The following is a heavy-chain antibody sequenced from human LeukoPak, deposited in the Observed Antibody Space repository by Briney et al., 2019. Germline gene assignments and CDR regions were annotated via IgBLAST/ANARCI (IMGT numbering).Heavy chain of an antibody. D-gene: IGHD3-10*01. CDR1: GGSISSYY. J-gene: IGHJ4*02. Sequence: SETLSLTCTVSGGSISSYYWSWIRQTPGKGVEWIGYIYYSGRTNYNPSLKRRVTISVDTSNNQFSLKLSSVTAADTAVYYCARSPTLSFGADYWGQGTLVTVSS. V-gene: IGHV4-59*01. CDR3: ARSPTLSFGADY. CDR2: IYYSGRT.